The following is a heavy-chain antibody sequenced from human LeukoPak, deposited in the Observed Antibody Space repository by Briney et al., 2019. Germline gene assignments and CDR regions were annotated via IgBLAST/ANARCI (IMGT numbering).Heavy chain of an antibody. CDR1: GYTFTGYY. J-gene: IGHJ4*02. V-gene: IGHV1-2*02. Sequence: ASVKVSCKASGYTFTGYYMHWVRQAPGQGLEWMGWINPNSGGTNYAQKFQGRVTMTRDTSISTAYMELSRLRSDDTAVYYCARDNSRLAGVAVDWGQGTLVTVSS. D-gene: IGHD6-19*01. CDR2: INPNSGGT. CDR3: ARDNSRLAGVAVD.